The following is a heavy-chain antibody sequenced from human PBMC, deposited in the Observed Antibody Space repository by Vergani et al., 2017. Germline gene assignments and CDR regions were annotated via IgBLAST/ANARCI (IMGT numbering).Heavy chain of an antibody. CDR1: GFSFSDHY. J-gene: IGHJ6*02. CDR3: AKKGGSLDYYGVDV. CDR2: ISNSGNTT. Sequence: QVQLVESGGGLVKPGGSLRLSCAASGFSFSDHYMTWIRQAPGKGLEWVSYISNSGNTTDYADSVKGRFTISRDNYKDTLFLQMNGLRPEDTGTYFCAKKGGSLDYYGVDVWGQGTTITVSS. D-gene: IGHD1-26*01. V-gene: IGHV3-11*04.